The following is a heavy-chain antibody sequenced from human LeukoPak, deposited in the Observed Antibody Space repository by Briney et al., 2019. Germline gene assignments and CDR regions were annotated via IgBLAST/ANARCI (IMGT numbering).Heavy chain of an antibody. CDR2: MKPDGSEK. CDR1: GFIFSSYW. V-gene: IGHV3-7*02. Sequence: GGYLLISWIASGFIFSSYWMGWIRQAPGIGLEWVANMKPDGSEKTYVDSVKGRFTISRDNAKNSLYLQMNSLRAEDTAVYYCVSGGFYSANWGQGTLVTVSS. CDR3: VSGGFYSAN. D-gene: IGHD2-15*01. J-gene: IGHJ4*02.